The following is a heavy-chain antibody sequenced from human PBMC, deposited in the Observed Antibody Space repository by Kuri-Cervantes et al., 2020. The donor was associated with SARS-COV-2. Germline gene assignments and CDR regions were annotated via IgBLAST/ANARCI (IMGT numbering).Heavy chain of an antibody. D-gene: IGHD6-13*01. Sequence: SVKVSCKASVYTFNSYGISWVRQAPGRGLEWMGGIIPKFGTPYYGQKFQGRLSVTTDESTKTAYMGLSSLRSDDTALYYCERVRPSVASDGPLDFWGQGTLVTVSS. CDR1: VYTFNSYG. J-gene: IGHJ4*02. CDR2: IIPKFGTP. V-gene: IGHV1-69*05. CDR3: ERVRPSVASDGPLDF.